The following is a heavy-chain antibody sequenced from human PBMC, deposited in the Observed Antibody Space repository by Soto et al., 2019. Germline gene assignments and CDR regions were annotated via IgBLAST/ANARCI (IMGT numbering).Heavy chain of an antibody. CDR1: GGTFSSYA. D-gene: IGHD2-15*01. J-gene: IGHJ4*02. V-gene: IGHV1-69*13. Sequence: ASVKVSCKASGGTFSSYAISWVRQAPGQGLEWMGGIIPIFGTANYAQKFQGRVTITADESTSTAYMELGSLRSEDTAVYYCASLVGCSGGSCYPGNYYFDYWGQGTLVPVSS. CDR2: IIPIFGTA. CDR3: ASLVGCSGGSCYPGNYYFDY.